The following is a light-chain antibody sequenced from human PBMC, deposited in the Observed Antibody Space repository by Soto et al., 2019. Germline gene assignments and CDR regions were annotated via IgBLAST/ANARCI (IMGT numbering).Light chain of an antibody. J-gene: IGKJ1*01. CDR1: QGISSW. CDR2: DAS. Sequence: DIQMTQSPSTLSASVGDRVTITCRASQGISSWLAWYQQKPGKAPKLLIYDASSLESGVPSRFSGSGSGTEFTLTISSLQPDDSATYHCQQYNSYWTFGQGTKVDIK. CDR3: QQYNSYWT. V-gene: IGKV1-5*01.